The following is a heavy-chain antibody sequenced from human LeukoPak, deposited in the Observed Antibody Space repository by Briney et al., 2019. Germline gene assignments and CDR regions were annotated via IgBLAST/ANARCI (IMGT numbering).Heavy chain of an antibody. Sequence: ASVTVSCKASGYTFTSYDINWVRQATGQGLEWMGWMNPNSGNTGYAQKFQGRVTMTRNTSISTAYMELSSLRSEDTAVYYCARGLRYPEYYFDYWGQGTLVTVSS. V-gene: IGHV1-8*01. CDR3: ARGLRYPEYYFDY. J-gene: IGHJ4*02. CDR2: MNPNSGNT. D-gene: IGHD3-9*01. CDR1: GYTFTSYD.